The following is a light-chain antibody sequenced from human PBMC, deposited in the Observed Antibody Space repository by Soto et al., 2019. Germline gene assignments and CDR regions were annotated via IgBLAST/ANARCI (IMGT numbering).Light chain of an antibody. CDR2: STN. CDR1: SGSVSTSYY. CDR3: VLYMGGGVYV. V-gene: IGLV8-61*01. Sequence: QTVVPQEPSFSVSPGGTVTLTCGLNSGSVSTSYYPSWYQQTPGQAPRTLIYSTNTPSSGVPDRFSGSILGNKAALTITGAQADYESDYYCVLYMGGGVYVFRSGTKLTVL. J-gene: IGLJ1*01.